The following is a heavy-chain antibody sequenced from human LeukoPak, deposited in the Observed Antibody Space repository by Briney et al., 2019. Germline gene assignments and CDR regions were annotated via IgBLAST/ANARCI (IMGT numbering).Heavy chain of an antibody. CDR3: ARVGDHFHRYLDL. CDR1: GFSVSLNY. Sequence: GGSLRLSCAASGFSVSLNYMNWVRQAPGKGLEWVSILYSGSDTYYADSVKGRFTISRDSSKNMLFLHMNSLRAEDTAVYYCARVGDHFHRYLDLWGRGTLVTVSS. V-gene: IGHV3-53*01. D-gene: IGHD3-3*02. CDR2: LYSGSDT. J-gene: IGHJ2*01.